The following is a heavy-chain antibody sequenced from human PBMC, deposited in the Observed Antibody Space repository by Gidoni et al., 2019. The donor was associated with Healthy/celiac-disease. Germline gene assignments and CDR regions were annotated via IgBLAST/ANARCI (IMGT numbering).Heavy chain of an antibody. Sequence: EVQLVESGGGLVQPGGSLRLSCAASVFTFSSYWMSWVRQAPGKGLEWVANIKQDGSEKYYVDSVKGRFTISRDNAKNSLYLQMNSLRAEDTAVYYCARDLRAVAGFDYWGQGTLVTVSS. CDR3: ARDLRAVAGFDY. D-gene: IGHD6-19*01. CDR1: VFTFSSYW. J-gene: IGHJ4*02. CDR2: IKQDGSEK. V-gene: IGHV3-7*03.